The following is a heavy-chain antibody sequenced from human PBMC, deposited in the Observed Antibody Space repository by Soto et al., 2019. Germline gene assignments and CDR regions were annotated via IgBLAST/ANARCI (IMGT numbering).Heavy chain of an antibody. D-gene: IGHD3-16*01. V-gene: IGHV2-5*02. J-gene: IGHJ4*02. CDR3: AHYRSLLTEDAQVGDFDY. CDR2: IYWDDDE. Sequence: QITLKESGPTQVNPTQTLTLTCSFSGFSLNTDGEGVGWVRQPPGDALEWLALIYWDDDERYSPSLKTRLTITKDPSKNQVERILTNLDPVDTATYYCAHYRSLLTEDAQVGDFDYWGKGTLVTVS. CDR1: GFSLNTDGEG.